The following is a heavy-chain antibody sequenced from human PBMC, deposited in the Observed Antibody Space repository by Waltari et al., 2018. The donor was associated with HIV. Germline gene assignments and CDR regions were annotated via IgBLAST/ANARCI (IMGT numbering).Heavy chain of an antibody. V-gene: IGHV4-34*01. D-gene: IGHD3-22*01. Sequence: QVQLQQWGAGLLKPSETLSLTCAVYGGSFSGYYWSWIRQPPGKGLEWIGEINHSGSTNYNPSLKSRVTISVDTSKNQFSLKLSSVTAADTAVYYCARGRRAYSIVVRTNAFDYWGQGTLVTVSS. CDR2: INHSGST. CDR3: ARGRRAYSIVVRTNAFDY. CDR1: GGSFSGYY. J-gene: IGHJ4*02.